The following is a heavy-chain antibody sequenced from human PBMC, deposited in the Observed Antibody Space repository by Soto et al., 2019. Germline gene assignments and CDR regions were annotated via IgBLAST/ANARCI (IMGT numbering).Heavy chain of an antibody. V-gene: IGHV3-30-3*01. CDR1: GFTFSTHA. Sequence: QVQLVESGGGVVQPGRSLRLSCAASGFTFSTHAMHWVRQAPGKGLECVAIVSFDGSNKYYADSVKGRFTISRDNSKNTLYLQMIGLTPEDTAFYYCARDQTGITTAGGGRIDHWGQGTLVTVSS. J-gene: IGHJ4*02. CDR2: VSFDGSNK. D-gene: IGHD6-13*01. CDR3: ARDQTGITTAGGGRIDH.